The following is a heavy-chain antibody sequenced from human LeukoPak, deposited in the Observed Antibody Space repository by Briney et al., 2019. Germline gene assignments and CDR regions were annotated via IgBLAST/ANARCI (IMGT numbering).Heavy chain of an antibody. CDR2: ISSSSSYI. D-gene: IGHD3-22*01. CDR1: GFTFSSYS. CDR3: ARSVAGYYDSSGYSPTTY. J-gene: IGHJ4*02. V-gene: IGHV3-21*05. Sequence: GGSLRLSCAASGFTFSSYSMNWVRQAPGKGLEWVSYISSSSSYIYYADSVKGRFTISRDNAKNSLYLQMNSLRAEDTAVYYCARSVAGYYDSSGYSPTTYWGQGTLVTVSS.